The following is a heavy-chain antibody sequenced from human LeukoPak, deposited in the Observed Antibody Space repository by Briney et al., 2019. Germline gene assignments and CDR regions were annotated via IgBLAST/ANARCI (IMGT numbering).Heavy chain of an antibody. D-gene: IGHD3-22*01. J-gene: IGHJ4*02. CDR3: ARHHGGRYYDSIKDYFDY. Sequence: PSETLSLTCTVSGGSISSYYWSWIRQPAGKGLEWIGRIYTSGSTNYNPSLKSRVTMSVDTSKNQFSLKLSSVTAADTAVYYCARHHGGRYYDSIKDYFDYWGQGTLVTVSS. V-gene: IGHV4-4*07. CDR2: IYTSGST. CDR1: GGSISSYY.